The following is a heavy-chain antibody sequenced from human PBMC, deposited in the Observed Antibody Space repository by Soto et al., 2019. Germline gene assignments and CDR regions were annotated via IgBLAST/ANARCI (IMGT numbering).Heavy chain of an antibody. CDR3: ARGLHSLFDY. Sequence: PGGSLRLSCAASGFTFSSYGMHWVRQAPGKGLEWVAVIWYDGNNKYYAESVKGRFTISRDNSNNTLYVQMTSLRAEDTAVYYCARGLHSLFDYWGQGILGTVS. J-gene: IGHJ4*02. V-gene: IGHV3-33*01. CDR1: GFTFSSYG. CDR2: IWYDGNNK. D-gene: IGHD2-21*01.